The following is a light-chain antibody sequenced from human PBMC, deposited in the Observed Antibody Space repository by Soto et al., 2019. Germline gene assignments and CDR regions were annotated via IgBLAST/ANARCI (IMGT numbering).Light chain of an antibody. V-gene: IGKV4-1*01. J-gene: IGKJ1*01. CDR2: WAS. Sequence: DIVMTQSPDSLAVSLGERATINCKSSQSVLYSPNNKNYLAWYQQKPGQPPKLLVYWASTRESGVPDRFSGSGSWTDFTLTISSLQAEDAAVYYCHQYHSAPQYFGQGTKVEIK. CDR3: HQYHSAPQY. CDR1: QSVLYSPNNKNY.